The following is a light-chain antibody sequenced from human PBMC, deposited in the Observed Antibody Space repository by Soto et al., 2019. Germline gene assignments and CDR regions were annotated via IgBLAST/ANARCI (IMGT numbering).Light chain of an antibody. CDR3: RQANSFPLS. CDR2: AAS. V-gene: IGKV1D-12*01. CDR1: ESVGSW. J-gene: IGKJ4*01. Sequence: DIQITQSPSSLSASVGDRITITCRANESVGSWLAWYQQKPGKAPKLLIYAASTLPSGVPSRFSGSRSGTVFSLTVSSLQPEHFATYYCRQANSFPLSFGGGTKVDIK.